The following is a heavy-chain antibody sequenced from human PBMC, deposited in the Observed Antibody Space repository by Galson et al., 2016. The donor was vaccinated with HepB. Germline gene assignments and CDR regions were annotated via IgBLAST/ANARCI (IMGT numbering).Heavy chain of an antibody. CDR1: GFTFSSYG. CDR2: ISYDGSNK. CDR3: ARAYHYTLDY. Sequence: SLRLSCAASGFTFSSYGMHWVRQAPGKGLEWVAFISYDGSNKKYADSVKGRFTISRDNSKKTLYLRMNSLRAEDTAVYYCARAYHYTLDYWGQGTLVTVSS. J-gene: IGHJ4*02. V-gene: IGHV3-30*03. D-gene: IGHD3-22*01.